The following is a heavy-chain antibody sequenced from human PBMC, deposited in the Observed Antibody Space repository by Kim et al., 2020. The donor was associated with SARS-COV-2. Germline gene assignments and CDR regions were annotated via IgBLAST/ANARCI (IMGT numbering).Heavy chain of an antibody. J-gene: IGHJ5*02. CDR3: AAGRDYYGLRGDWFDP. V-gene: IGHV1-58*01. D-gene: IGHD3-10*01. CDR1: GFTFSTSV. CDR2: IVVGSGNA. Sequence: SVKVSCKASGFTFSTSVVQWVRQTRGQGLEYIAWIVVGSGNANYAQKFRERVTITRDISAGTVYMALSSLRSEDTAVYYCAAGRDYYGLRGDWFDPWGQGTLVTVSS.